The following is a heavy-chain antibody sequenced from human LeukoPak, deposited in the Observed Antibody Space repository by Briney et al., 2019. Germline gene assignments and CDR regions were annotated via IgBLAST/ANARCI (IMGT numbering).Heavy chain of an antibody. CDR3: ARDYYYDSSGPT. CDR2: IYNGGGA. CDR1: GFTVSSNY. V-gene: IGHV3-53*01. J-gene: IGHJ5*02. Sequence: GGSLRLSCAASGFTVSSNYMSWVRQAPGKGLEWVSVIYNGGGANNEDYVKGRFTISRYNSKNTLYLQMNSRRAEDAAVYYCARDYYYDSSGPTWGQGTLVTVSS. D-gene: IGHD3-22*01.